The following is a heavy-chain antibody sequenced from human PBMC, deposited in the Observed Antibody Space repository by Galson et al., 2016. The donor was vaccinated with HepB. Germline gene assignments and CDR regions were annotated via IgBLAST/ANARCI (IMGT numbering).Heavy chain of an antibody. Sequence: SLRLSCAASGFPFSTFGLHWVRQAPGKGLQWVSVMCASGNNTYYTDSVKGRFTISRDNSKNTLYLQMNSLRAEDTAVYYCAKPRLHRQHARHLWGQGTPVTVSS. CDR1: GFPFSTFG. D-gene: IGHD6-6*01. CDR2: MCASGNNT. V-gene: IGHV3-23*01. CDR3: AKPRLHRQHARHL. J-gene: IGHJ5*02.